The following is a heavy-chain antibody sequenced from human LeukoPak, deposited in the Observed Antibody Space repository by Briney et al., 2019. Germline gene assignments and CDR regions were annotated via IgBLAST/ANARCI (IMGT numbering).Heavy chain of an antibody. CDR1: GSTFSSYD. Sequence: GGSLRLSCAASGSTFSSYDMHSVRQAPGKGLEWVAFIRYDGSNKYYADSVKGRFTISRDNSKNTLYLQMNSLRAEDTAVYYCAKGEEGITIFGVVTSIDYWGQGTLVSVSS. D-gene: IGHD3-3*01. J-gene: IGHJ4*02. CDR2: IRYDGSNK. CDR3: AKGEEGITIFGVVTSIDY. V-gene: IGHV3-30*02.